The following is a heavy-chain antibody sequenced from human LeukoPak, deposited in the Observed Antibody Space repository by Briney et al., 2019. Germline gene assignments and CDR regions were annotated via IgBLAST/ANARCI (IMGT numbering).Heavy chain of an antibody. D-gene: IGHD2-15*01. CDR2: IYYSGST. CDR3: ARGAGYCSGGSCYGYFDY. V-gene: IGHV4-59*01. Sequence: SETLSLTCTVSGGSISSYYWSWIRQPPGKGLEWIGYIYYSGSTNYNPSLKSRVTISVDTSKNQFSLKLSSVTAADTAVYYCARGAGYCSGGSCYGYFDYWGQGTLVTVSS. CDR1: GGSISSYY. J-gene: IGHJ4*02.